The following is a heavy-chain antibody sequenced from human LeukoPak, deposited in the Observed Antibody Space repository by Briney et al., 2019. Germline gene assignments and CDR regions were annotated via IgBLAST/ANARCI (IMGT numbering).Heavy chain of an antibody. Sequence: ASVKVSCTVSGYTLTELSMHWVRQAPGNGLEWMGGFDPEDGETIYAQKFQGRVTMTEDTSTDTAYMELSSLRSEDTAVYYCATYYDISPSGDYYGMDVWGKGTTVTVSS. J-gene: IGHJ6*04. CDR1: GYTLTELS. CDR3: ATYYDISPSGDYYGMDV. V-gene: IGHV1-24*01. CDR2: FDPEDGET. D-gene: IGHD3-9*01.